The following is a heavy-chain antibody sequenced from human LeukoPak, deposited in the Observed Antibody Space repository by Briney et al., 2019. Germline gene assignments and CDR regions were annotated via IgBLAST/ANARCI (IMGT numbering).Heavy chain of an antibody. CDR2: ISGSGGST. CDR1: GFTFSSYA. D-gene: IGHD4-17*01. J-gene: IGHJ3*02. V-gene: IGHV3-23*01. Sequence: GGSLRLSCAASGFTFSSYAMSRVRQAPGKGLEWVSAISGSGGSTYYADSVKGRFTISRDNSKNTLYLQMNSLRAEDTAVYYCAKVYYGELGCDAFDIWGQGTMVTVSS. CDR3: AKVYYGELGCDAFDI.